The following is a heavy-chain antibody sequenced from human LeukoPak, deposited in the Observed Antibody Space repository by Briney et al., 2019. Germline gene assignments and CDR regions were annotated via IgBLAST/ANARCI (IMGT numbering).Heavy chain of an antibody. J-gene: IGHJ4*02. CDR1: GGSISSGGYY. CDR3: ARVACGYAYFDY. D-gene: IGHD5-12*01. Sequence: MASETLSLTCTVSGGSISSGGYYWSWTRQHPGKGLEWIGYIFYSGTTYYNPSLKSRFTMSVDTSKNHFSLKLSSVTAADTAVYYCARVACGYAYFDYWGQGTLVTVSS. V-gene: IGHV4-31*03. CDR2: IFYSGTT.